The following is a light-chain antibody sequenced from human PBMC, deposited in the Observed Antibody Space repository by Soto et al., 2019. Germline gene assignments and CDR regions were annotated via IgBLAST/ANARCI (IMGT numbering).Light chain of an antibody. CDR2: EVT. Sequence: QSALTQPPSASGSPGQSVTISCAGSSSDIGASNSVSWYQQHPGKAPKLLISEVTKRPSGVPDRFSGSKSGNTASLTVSGLQADDEADYYCGSKAGSNKHVVFGGGTKADRP. J-gene: IGLJ2*01. CDR1: SSDIGASNS. V-gene: IGLV2-8*01. CDR3: GSKAGSNKHVV.